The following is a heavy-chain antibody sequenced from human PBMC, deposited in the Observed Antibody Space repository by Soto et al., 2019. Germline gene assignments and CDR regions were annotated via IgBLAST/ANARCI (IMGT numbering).Heavy chain of an antibody. D-gene: IGHD6-19*01. J-gene: IGHJ4*02. CDR1: GFTFSDHY. CDR2: TRNKANSYTT. Sequence: GGSLRLSCAASGFTFSDHYMDWVRQAPGKGLEWVGRTRNKANSYTTEYAASVKGRFTISRDDSKNSLYLQMNSLKTEDTALYFCARTTIGVANGFDYWGQGTLVTVSS. V-gene: IGHV3-72*01. CDR3: ARTTIGVANGFDY.